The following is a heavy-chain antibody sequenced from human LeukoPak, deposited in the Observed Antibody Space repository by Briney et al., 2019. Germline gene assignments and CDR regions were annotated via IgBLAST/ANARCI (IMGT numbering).Heavy chain of an antibody. V-gene: IGHV4-61*02. CDR3: ARLGSMDYFDY. CDR1: GGSISSGSYY. Sequence: SETLSLTCTVSGGSISSGSYYWSWIRQPAGKGLEWIGRIYTSGSTNYNPSLKSRVTISVDTSKNQFSLKLSSVTAADTAVYYCARLGSMDYFDYWGQGTLVTVSS. D-gene: IGHD3-16*01. CDR2: IYTSGST. J-gene: IGHJ4*02.